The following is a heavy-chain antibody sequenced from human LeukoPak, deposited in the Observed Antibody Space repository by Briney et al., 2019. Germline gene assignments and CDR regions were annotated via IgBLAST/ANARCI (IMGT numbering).Heavy chain of an antibody. CDR2: IKQDGSEK. J-gene: IGHJ4*02. CDR1: GFTFSSYW. Sequence: GGSLRLSCAASGFTFSSYWMSWVRQAPGKGLEWVANIKQDGSEKYYVDSVKGRFTISRDNAKNSLYLQMNGLRAEDTAVYYCARDRGAVEFDYWGQGTLVTVSS. D-gene: IGHD6-19*01. CDR3: ARDRGAVEFDY. V-gene: IGHV3-7*01.